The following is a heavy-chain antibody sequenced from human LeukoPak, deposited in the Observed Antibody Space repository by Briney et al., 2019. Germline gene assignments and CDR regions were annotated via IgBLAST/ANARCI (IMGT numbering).Heavy chain of an antibody. Sequence: ASVKVSCKASGYTFTSYAMHWVRQAPGQRLEWMGWINAGNGNTKYSQKIQGRVTITRDTSASTAYMELSSLRSEDTAVYYCARALASSGSFDYWGQGTLVTVSS. V-gene: IGHV1-3*01. CDR2: INAGNGNT. J-gene: IGHJ4*02. CDR3: ARALASSGSFDY. CDR1: GYTFTSYA. D-gene: IGHD3-22*01.